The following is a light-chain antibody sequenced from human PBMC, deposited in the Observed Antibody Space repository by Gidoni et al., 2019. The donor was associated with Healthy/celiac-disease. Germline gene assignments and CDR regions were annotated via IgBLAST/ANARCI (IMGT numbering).Light chain of an antibody. CDR2: GAS. V-gene: IGKV3-15*01. CDR1: QSVSSN. J-gene: IGKJ2*01. Sequence: DIVMTQSPATPSVSPGARATISCRASQSVSSNLAWYQQKPGQAPRLLIYGASTRATGIPARFSGSGSGTEFTLTISSLQSEDFAVYYCQQYNNRPGYTFGQGTKLEIK. CDR3: QQYNNRPGYT.